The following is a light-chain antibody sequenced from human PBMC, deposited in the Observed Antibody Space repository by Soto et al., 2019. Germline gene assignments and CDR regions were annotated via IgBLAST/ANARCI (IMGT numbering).Light chain of an antibody. CDR3: QQYNSYSRT. Sequence: DIQMTQSPSTLSASVVDIVTITCRSSQSISSWLAWYQQKPGKAPKLLIYDASSLESGVPSRFSGSGSGTEFTLTISSLQPDDFATYYCQQYNSYSRTCGQGTKVDIK. J-gene: IGKJ1*01. CDR1: QSISSW. V-gene: IGKV1-5*01. CDR2: DAS.